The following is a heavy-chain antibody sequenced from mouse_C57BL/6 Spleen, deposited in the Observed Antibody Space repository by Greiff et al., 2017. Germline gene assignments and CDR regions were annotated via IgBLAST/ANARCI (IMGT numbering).Heavy chain of an antibody. CDR3: SYGNYVDWFAC. D-gene: IGHD2-1*01. CDR1: GYTFTSYW. CDR2: IHPSDSDT. V-gene: IGHV1-74*01. Sequence: VQLQQPGAELVKPGASVKVSCKASGYTFTSYWMHWVKQRPGQGLEWIGRIHPSDSDTNYNQKFKGKATLTVDKSYSTAYMQLSSLTSEDPAVYYCSYGNYVDWFACWGQGTLVTVSA. J-gene: IGHJ3*01.